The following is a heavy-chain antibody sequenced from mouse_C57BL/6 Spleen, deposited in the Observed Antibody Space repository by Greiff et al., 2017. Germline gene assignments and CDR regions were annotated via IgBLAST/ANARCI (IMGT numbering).Heavy chain of an antibody. J-gene: IGHJ1*03. D-gene: IGHD1-1*01. CDR1: GYTFTNYW. CDR3: ARSSGTTVTPYWYFDG. V-gene: IGHV1-63*01. Sequence: VQLQQSGAELVRPGTSVKMSCKASGYTFTNYWIGWAKQRPGHGLEWIGDIYPGGGYTNYNEKFKGKATLTADKSSSTAYMQFSSLTSEDSAIYYWARSSGTTVTPYWYFDGWGTGTTVTVSS. CDR2: IYPGGGYT.